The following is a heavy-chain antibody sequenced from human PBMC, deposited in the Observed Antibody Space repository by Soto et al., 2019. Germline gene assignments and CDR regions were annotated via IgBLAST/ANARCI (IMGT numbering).Heavy chain of an antibody. Sequence: GGSLRLSCAASGFSFSSYAMSWGRQAPGPWLEWASAISGSGGSTYYADSVKGRVTISRDNSKNTLYLQMNSLRAEDTAVYYWAEDGSYYDFWSGPFDYRGKGSL. CDR1: GFSFSSYA. CDR2: ISGSGGST. D-gene: IGHD3-3*01. CDR3: AEDGSYYDFWSGPFDY. V-gene: IGHV3-23*01. J-gene: IGHJ4*02.